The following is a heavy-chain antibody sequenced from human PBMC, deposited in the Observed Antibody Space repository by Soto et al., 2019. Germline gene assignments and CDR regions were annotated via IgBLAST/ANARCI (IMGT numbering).Heavy chain of an antibody. V-gene: IGHV1-2*04. CDR1: GYTFTGYY. CDR3: ASDSGVVGATIWFDP. CDR2: INPNSGGT. D-gene: IGHD1-26*01. J-gene: IGHJ5*02. Sequence: QVQLVQSGAEVKKPGASVKVSCKASGYTFTGYYMHWVRQAPGQGLEWMGWINPNSGGTNYAHKFQGWVTMTRDTSISTAYMEMSRLRSDDTAVYYCASDSGVVGATIWFDPWGQGTLVTVSS.